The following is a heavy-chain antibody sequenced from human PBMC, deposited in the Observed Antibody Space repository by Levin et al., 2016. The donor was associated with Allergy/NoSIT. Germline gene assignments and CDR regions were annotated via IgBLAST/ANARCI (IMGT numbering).Heavy chain of an antibody. CDR3: ARQISVSRLLWFGEEGANWFDP. CDR1: GYSFTSYW. Sequence: GESLKISCKGSGYSFTSYWISWVRQMPGKGLEWMGRIDPSDSYTNYSPSFQGHVTISADKSISTAYLQWSSLKASDTAMYYCARQISVSRLLWFGEEGANWFDPWGQGTLVTVSS. CDR2: IDPSDSYT. V-gene: IGHV5-10-1*01. D-gene: IGHD3-10*01. J-gene: IGHJ5*02.